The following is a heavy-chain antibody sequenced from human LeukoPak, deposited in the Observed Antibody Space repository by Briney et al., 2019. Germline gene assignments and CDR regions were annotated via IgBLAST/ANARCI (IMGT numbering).Heavy chain of an antibody. Sequence: PGGSLRLSCAASGFTVTNNYMSWVRQAPGKGLEWVSIIYSGGGTYYADSVKGRFTISRDNSKNTLYLQMNSLRAEDTAVYYCARAEFRLQFDYWGQGTLVTVSS. CDR3: ARAEFRLQFDY. J-gene: IGHJ4*02. V-gene: IGHV3-66*01. D-gene: IGHD5-24*01. CDR1: GFTVTNNY. CDR2: IYSGGGT.